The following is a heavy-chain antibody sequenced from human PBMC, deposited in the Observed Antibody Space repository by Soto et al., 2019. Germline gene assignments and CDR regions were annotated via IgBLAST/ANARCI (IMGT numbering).Heavy chain of an antibody. CDR2: SSNSGTYT. CDR3: ARSGDNYNVLDY. CDR1: GFKVSDYY. V-gene: IGHV3-11*06. J-gene: IGHJ4*02. D-gene: IGHD3-10*02. Sequence: PCGSRRLSCAASGFKVSDYYRSWIRHAPGKGLEWLSYSSNSGTYTSYADSVKARFSISXXXAXXSHXLXXNSLRGEDSATYYCARSGDNYNVLDYWGQGT.